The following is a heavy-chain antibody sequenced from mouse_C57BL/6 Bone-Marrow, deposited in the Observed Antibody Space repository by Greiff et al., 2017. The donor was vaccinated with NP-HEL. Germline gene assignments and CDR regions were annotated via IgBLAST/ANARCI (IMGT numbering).Heavy chain of an antibody. CDR1: GYTFTSYW. Sequence: QVQLQQPGAELVKPGASVKMSCKASGYTFTSYWITWVKQRPGQGLEWIGDIYPGSGSTNYNEKFKSKATLTVDTSSSTAYMQLGSLTSEDSAVYYCARNYYDYYYAMDYWGQGTSVTVSS. CDR2: IYPGSGST. V-gene: IGHV1-55*01. J-gene: IGHJ4*01. CDR3: ARNYYDYYYAMDY. D-gene: IGHD2-4*01.